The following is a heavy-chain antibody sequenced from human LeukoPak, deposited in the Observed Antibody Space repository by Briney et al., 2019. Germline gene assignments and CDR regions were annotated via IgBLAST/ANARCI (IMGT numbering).Heavy chain of an antibody. J-gene: IGHJ6*02. CDR3: ARKRGGIYDSRALDL. Sequence: PGGSLRLSCAASGFTFRSYSMHWVRQAPGKGLEWAATISYDGSNVYHADSVKGRFTISRDNSKNTVYLEMSGLRVEDTAVFHCARKRGGIYDSRALDLWGQGTTVIVSS. CDR2: ISYDGSNV. CDR1: GFTFRSYS. D-gene: IGHD3-22*01. V-gene: IGHV3-30-3*01.